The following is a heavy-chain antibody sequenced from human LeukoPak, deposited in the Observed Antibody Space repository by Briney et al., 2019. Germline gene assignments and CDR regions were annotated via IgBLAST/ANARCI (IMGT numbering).Heavy chain of an antibody. D-gene: IGHD6-19*01. CDR1: GFTFDDYG. CDR3: ARDLLFLSSSGSGY. V-gene: IGHV3-20*04. Sequence: GGSLRLSCAASGFTFDDYGMSWVRQAPGKGLEWVSGINWNGGSTGYADSVKGRFTISRDNAKNSLYLQMNSLRAEDTAVYYCARDLLFLSSSGSGYWGQGTLVTVSS. CDR2: INWNGGST. J-gene: IGHJ4*02.